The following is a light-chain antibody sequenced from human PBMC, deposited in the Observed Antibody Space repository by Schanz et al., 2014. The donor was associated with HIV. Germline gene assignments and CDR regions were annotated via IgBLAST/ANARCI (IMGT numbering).Light chain of an antibody. Sequence: QSALTQPASASGSPGQSVTISCTGTSSDVGDYDFVSWYQQHPGKAPKLMIYEVSKRPSGISDRFSGSKSGNTASLTISGLQAEDEADYYCSSYTTSSTLVFGTGTKLTVL. CDR2: EVS. CDR3: SSYTTSSTLV. V-gene: IGLV2-14*01. CDR1: SSDVGDYDF. J-gene: IGLJ1*01.